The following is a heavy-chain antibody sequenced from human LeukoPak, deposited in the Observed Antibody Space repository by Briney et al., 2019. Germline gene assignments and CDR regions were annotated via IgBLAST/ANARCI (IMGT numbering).Heavy chain of an antibody. CDR1: GGPISSYY. Sequence: PSETLSLTCIVSGGPISSYYWSWIRHPPGKGLEWIGYIYYSGSTNYNPSLKSRVTISVDTSKNQLSLKLSSVTAADTAVYYCARTTYGGKAFDYGGQGTLVTVFS. D-gene: IGHD4-23*01. CDR2: IYYSGST. V-gene: IGHV4-59*01. CDR3: ARTTYGGKAFDY. J-gene: IGHJ4*02.